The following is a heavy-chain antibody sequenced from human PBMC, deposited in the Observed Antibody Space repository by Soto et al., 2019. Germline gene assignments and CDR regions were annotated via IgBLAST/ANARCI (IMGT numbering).Heavy chain of an antibody. V-gene: IGHV1-2*04. CDR1: GYTFTGYY. CDR3: ARAGAPQGAYDFWGGAGYYYYYMDV. Sequence: ASVKVSCKASGYTFTGYYMHWVRQAPGQGLEWMGWINPNSGGTNYAQKFQGWVTMTRDTSISTAYMELSRLRSDDTAVYYCARAGAPQGAYDFWGGAGYYYYYMDVWGKGPTVTVSS. D-gene: IGHD3-3*01. J-gene: IGHJ6*03. CDR2: INPNSGGT.